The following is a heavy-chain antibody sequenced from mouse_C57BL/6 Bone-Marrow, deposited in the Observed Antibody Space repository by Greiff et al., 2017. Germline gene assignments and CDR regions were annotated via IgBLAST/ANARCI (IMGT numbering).Heavy chain of an antibody. CDR3: ARERRGFAY. CDR2: ISSGSSTI. V-gene: IGHV5-17*01. J-gene: IGHJ3*01. CDR1: GFTFSDYG. Sequence: EVKVVESGGGLVKPGGSLKLSCAASGFTFSDYGMHWVRQAPEKGLEWVAYISSGSSTIYYADTVKGRFTISRDNAKNTLFLQMTSLRSEDTAMYYCARERRGFAYWDQGTLVTVSA.